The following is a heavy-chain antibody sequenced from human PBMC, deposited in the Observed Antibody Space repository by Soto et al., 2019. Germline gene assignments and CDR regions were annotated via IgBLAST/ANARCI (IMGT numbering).Heavy chain of an antibody. Sequence: SETRSLTCIVSNGSISGFCWTGIRQPPGKILEWIGYIHYSGRTDYNPSLTSRATMSVDTSKNQFSLNLKSITAADTAVYYCVRVGVGIGNHFDSWGRGTLVTVSS. CDR3: VRVGVGIGNHFDS. CDR2: IHYSGRT. J-gene: IGHJ4*02. CDR1: NGSISGFC. D-gene: IGHD1-26*01. V-gene: IGHV4-59*12.